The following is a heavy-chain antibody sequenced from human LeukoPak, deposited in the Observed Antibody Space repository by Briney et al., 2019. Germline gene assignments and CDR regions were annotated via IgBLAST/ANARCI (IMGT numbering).Heavy chain of an antibody. J-gene: IGHJ4*02. CDR2: INPGGST. D-gene: IGHD1-1*01. CDR3: ARGGYSRVFDH. V-gene: IGHV4-34*01. Sequence: SETLSLTCGVYGGAFGGFFWTWIRQAPGKGLEWIGEINPGGSTNFNPSLKSRVTMSVDTSKNQFSLRLTSVTAADTALYYCARGGYSRVFDHWGQGTLVTVSS. CDR1: GGAFGGFF.